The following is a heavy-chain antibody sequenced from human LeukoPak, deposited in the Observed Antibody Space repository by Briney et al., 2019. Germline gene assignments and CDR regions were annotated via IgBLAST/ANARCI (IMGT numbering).Heavy chain of an antibody. Sequence: XAXXGFTFSSYGMGWVRQAPGKGLEWVSAISGSGGKTYYADSVKGRFTISRDNAKNSLYLQMNSLRAEDMALYYCAKASFWYYFDYWGQGTLVTVSS. CDR3: AKASFWYYFDY. V-gene: IGHV3-23*01. CDR1: GFTFSSYG. J-gene: IGHJ4*02. CDR2: ISGSGGKT. D-gene: IGHD2-2*01.